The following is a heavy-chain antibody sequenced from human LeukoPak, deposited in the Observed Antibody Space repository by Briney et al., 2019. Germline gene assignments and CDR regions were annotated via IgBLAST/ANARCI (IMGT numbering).Heavy chain of an antibody. J-gene: IGHJ4*02. CDR2: INSDGSGT. CDR3: ARISNRDYFDY. Sequence: GGSLRLSCAASGFSFGGYWMHWVRQAPGKGLVWVSRINSDGSGTTYADSVKGRFTISRDNAKNTLYLQMNSLKAEDTAMYYCARISNRDYFDYWGQGTLVTVS. V-gene: IGHV3-74*01. CDR1: GFSFGGYW. D-gene: IGHD1-14*01.